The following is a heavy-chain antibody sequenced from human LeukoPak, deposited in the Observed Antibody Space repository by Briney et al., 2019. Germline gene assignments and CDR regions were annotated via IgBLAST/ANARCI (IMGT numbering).Heavy chain of an antibody. Sequence: PGGSLRLSCAASGFTFDDYAMHWVRQAPGKGLEWVSSISWNSYSIGYADSVKGRFTISRDNAKNSLYLQMNSLRAADTALYFCAKDVDGYNSYFDYWGQGTLVTVSP. V-gene: IGHV3-9*01. J-gene: IGHJ4*02. CDR2: ISWNSYSI. CDR1: GFTFDDYA. D-gene: IGHD5-24*01. CDR3: AKDVDGYNSYFDY.